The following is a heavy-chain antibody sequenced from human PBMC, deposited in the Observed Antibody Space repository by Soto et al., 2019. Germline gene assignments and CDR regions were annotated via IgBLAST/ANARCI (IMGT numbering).Heavy chain of an antibody. V-gene: IGHV1-2*04. Sequence: ASVKVSCKASGYTFTGYYMHWVRQAPGQGLEWMGWINPNSGGTNYAQKFQGWVTMTRDTSISTAYMELSRLRSDDTAVYYFARGLADSYGSFRWFDPWGQGTLVTVSS. CDR3: ARGLADSYGSFRWFDP. J-gene: IGHJ5*02. D-gene: IGHD5-18*01. CDR2: INPNSGGT. CDR1: GYTFTGYY.